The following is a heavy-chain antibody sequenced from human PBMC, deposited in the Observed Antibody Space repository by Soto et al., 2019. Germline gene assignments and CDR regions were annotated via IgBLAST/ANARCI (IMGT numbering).Heavy chain of an antibody. D-gene: IGHD5-12*01. V-gene: IGHV4-4*07. CDR1: GGSISSYY. J-gene: IGHJ6*02. Sequence: SETLSLTCTVSGGSISSYYLSWIRQPAGKGLEWIGRIYTSGSTNYNPSLKSRVTMSVDTSKNQFSLKLSSVTAADTAVYYCARNPVATMGGRDYGMDVWGQGTTVTVSS. CDR2: IYTSGST. CDR3: ARNPVATMGGRDYGMDV.